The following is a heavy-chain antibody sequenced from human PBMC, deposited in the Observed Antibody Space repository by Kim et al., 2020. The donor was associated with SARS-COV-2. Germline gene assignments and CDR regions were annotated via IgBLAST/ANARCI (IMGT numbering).Heavy chain of an antibody. CDR2: ISWNSGSI. Sequence: GGSLRLSCAASGFTFGDYAMHWVRQAPGKGLEWVSAISWNSGSIGYADSVKGRFTISRDSAKNSLYLQMSSLRAEDTALYYCAKDSIAVTGYGMDVWGQGTTVTVSS. J-gene: IGHJ6*02. D-gene: IGHD6-19*01. CDR3: AKDSIAVTGYGMDV. V-gene: IGHV3-9*01. CDR1: GFTFGDYA.